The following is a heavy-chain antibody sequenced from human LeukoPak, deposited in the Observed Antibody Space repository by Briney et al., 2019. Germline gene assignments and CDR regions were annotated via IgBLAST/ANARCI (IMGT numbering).Heavy chain of an antibody. CDR3: ARVVEGFEGYYYYYYMDV. CDR2: ISPSGGST. D-gene: IGHD3-3*01. Sequence: ASVKVSCKAFGYTFTSNYMHWVRQAPGQGPEWMGVISPSGGSTTYAQKFQGRVTLTRDMSTSTDYLELSSLRSEDTAVYYCARVVEGFEGYYYYYYMDVWGKGTTVTISS. V-gene: IGHV1-46*01. J-gene: IGHJ6*03. CDR1: GYTFTSNY.